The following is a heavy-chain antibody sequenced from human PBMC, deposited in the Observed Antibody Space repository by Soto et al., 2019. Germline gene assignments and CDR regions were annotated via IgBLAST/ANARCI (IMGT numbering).Heavy chain of an antibody. CDR1: GFTFSSYS. CDR2: ISSSSSYI. D-gene: IGHD3-22*01. Sequence: GGSLRLSCAASGFTFSSYSMNWVRQAPGKGLEWVSSISSSSSYIYYADSVKGRFTISRDNAKNSLYLQMNSLRAEDTAVYYCARVEVYYYDSSGMDVWGQGTTVTVSS. CDR3: ARVEVYYYDSSGMDV. J-gene: IGHJ6*02. V-gene: IGHV3-21*01.